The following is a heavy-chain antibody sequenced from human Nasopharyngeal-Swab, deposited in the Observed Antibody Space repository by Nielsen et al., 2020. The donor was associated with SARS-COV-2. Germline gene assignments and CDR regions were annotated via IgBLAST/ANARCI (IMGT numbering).Heavy chain of an antibody. CDR1: GGSVRSGSYY. V-gene: IGHV4-61*01. CDR2: IYYSGST. J-gene: IGHJ3*02. D-gene: IGHD7-27*01. CDR3: TRAPSWGRDDI. Sequence: SQTLSLTCTVSGGSVRSGSYYWSWIRQPPGKGLEWIGYIYYSGSTKYNSSLKSRVTISEDSSKNQFTLRLSSVTAEDTAVYYCTRAPSWGRDDIWGQGTMVTVSS.